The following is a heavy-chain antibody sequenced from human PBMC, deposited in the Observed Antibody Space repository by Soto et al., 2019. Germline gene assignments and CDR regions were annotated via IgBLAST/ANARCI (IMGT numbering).Heavy chain of an antibody. V-gene: IGHV2-5*02. CDR3: AHSSSRWPLGY. J-gene: IGHJ4*02. D-gene: IGHD4-17*01. Sequence: QITLKESGPTLVKPTQTLTLTCTFSGFSLSTSGVGVVWLRQPPGKALEWLALVYWDDDKRYSPSLKSRLTITQDTSTTQAVLTMNNMDHVDTATYYCAHSSSRWPLGYWGQGALVTVSS. CDR1: GFSLSTSGVG. CDR2: VYWDDDK.